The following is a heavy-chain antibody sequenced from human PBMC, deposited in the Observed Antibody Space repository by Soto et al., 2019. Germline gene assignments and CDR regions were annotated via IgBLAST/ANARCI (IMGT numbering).Heavy chain of an antibody. CDR1: GFTVSSNY. CDR2: IYSGGST. V-gene: IGHV3-66*01. Sequence: GGSLRLSCAASGFTVSSNYMSWVRQAPGKGLEWVSVIYSGGSTYYADSVKGRFTISRDNSKNTPYLQMNSLRAEDTAVSYCERDESAFEIWGQGTMVTVSS. J-gene: IGHJ3*02. CDR3: ERDESAFEI.